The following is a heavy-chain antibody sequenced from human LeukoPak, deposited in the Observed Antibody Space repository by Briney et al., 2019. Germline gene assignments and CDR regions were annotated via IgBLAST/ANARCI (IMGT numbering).Heavy chain of an antibody. CDR2: INPKTGGT. CDR3: ARDGRLTIFVRGIITEGSPPKN. CDR1: GYTFTDSY. J-gene: IGHJ4*02. D-gene: IGHD3-10*01. V-gene: IGHV1-2*02. Sequence: ASVKVSCKASGYTFTDSYMHWVRQAPGQGLEWMGWINPKTGGTNYAQRFQGRVTMTRDTSIRTAYMELNSLRSDDTAVYYCARDGRLTIFVRGIITEGSPPKNWGQGTLVTVSS.